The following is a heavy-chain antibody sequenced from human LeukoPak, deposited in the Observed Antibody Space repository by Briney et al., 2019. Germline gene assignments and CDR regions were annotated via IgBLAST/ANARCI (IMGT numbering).Heavy chain of an antibody. CDR2: IYPGDSDT. CDR3: ARRMVRGVLTSPFDY. J-gene: IGHJ4*02. CDR1: GYDFPTYW. Sequence: GESLKISCQGSGYDFPTYWIGWVRQMPGRGLEWMGIIYPGDSDTRYSPSFQGQVTISADKSISTAYLQWSSLKASDTAMYYCARRMVRGVLTSPFDYWGQGTLVTVPS. D-gene: IGHD3-10*01. V-gene: IGHV5-51*01.